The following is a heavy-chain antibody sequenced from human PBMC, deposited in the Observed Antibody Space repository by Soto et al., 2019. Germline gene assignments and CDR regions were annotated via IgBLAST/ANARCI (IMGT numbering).Heavy chain of an antibody. CDR1: GYTSADLA. D-gene: IGHD2-2*01. CDR3: VRDQKYFRVNGNWFDS. CDR2: VSGNNGAS. V-gene: IGHV1-18*01. J-gene: IGHJ5*01. Sequence: SVKVSCKASGYTSADLAIAWVRQPPDQGLEWMGWVSGNNGASNPAPKVQGRITMTLDTSTGVSYMALRSLRSDDTAIYYCVRDQKYFRVNGNWFDSWGQGTLVTVSS.